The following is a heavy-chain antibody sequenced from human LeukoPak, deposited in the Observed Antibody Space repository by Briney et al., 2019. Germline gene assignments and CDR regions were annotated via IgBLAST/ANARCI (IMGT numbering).Heavy chain of an antibody. J-gene: IGHJ4*02. Sequence: SETLPHTRAFYGGSFRGYYWSWIRQPPGKGLEWIGEINHSGSNNYNPSLKSRVTISVDTSKDLFSLKLSSVTAADRAVYYCARNSAGTGDYWGQGTLVSVSS. CDR1: GGSFRGYY. CDR2: INHSGSN. D-gene: IGHD6-13*01. CDR3: ARNSAGTGDY. V-gene: IGHV4-34*01.